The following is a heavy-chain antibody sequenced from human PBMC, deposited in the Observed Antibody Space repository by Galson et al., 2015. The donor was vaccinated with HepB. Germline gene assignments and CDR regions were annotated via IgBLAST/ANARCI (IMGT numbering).Heavy chain of an antibody. Sequence: SLRLSCAASGFTFGSCGMTWVRQAPAKGLEWVSTISAGGSTTFYADSVKGRFTISRDKSQNTLFLQMDYLRAEDTALYYCAKTNTSSSTWIDYWGQGTLVTVSS. D-gene: IGHD6-6*01. J-gene: IGHJ4*02. CDR3: AKTNTSSSTWIDY. V-gene: IGHV3-23*01. CDR2: ISAGGSTT. CDR1: GFTFGSCG.